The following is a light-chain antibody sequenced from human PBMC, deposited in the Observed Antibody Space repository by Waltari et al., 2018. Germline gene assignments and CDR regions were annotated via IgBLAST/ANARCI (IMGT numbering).Light chain of an antibody. CDR3: SSYTSSSTLVV. CDR1: RSDVGGYNY. V-gene: IGLV2-14*01. Sequence: QSALTQPASVSGSPGQSITISCIGTRSDVGGYNYVSWYQQHPGKAPKLLIYEVSNRPSGVSKRFSGSKSGNTASLTISGLQAEDEADYYCSSYTSSSTLVVFGGGTKLTVL. J-gene: IGLJ2*01. CDR2: EVS.